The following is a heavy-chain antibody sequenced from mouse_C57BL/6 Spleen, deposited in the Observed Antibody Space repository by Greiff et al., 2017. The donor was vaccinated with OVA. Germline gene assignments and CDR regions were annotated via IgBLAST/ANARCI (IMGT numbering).Heavy chain of an antibody. CDR2: IHPNSGST. CDR1: GYTFTSYW. CDR3: APYYYGGYAMDY. J-gene: IGHJ4*01. D-gene: IGHD1-1*01. V-gene: IGHV1-64*01. Sequence: QVQLQQPGAELVKPGASVKLSCKASGYTFTSYWMHWVKQRPGQGLEWIGMIHPNSGSTNYNEKFKRKATLTVDKSSSPAYMQLSSLTSEDSAVYYCAPYYYGGYAMDYWGQGTSVTVSS.